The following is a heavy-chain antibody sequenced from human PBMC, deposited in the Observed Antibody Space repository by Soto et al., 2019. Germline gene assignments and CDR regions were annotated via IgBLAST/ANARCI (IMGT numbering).Heavy chain of an antibody. V-gene: IGHV1-18*01. J-gene: IGHJ6*02. CDR3: ASYHLNSYYYGMDV. CDR2: ISAYNGNT. CDR1: GYTFTSYG. Sequence: QVQLVQSGAAVKKPGASVKVSCKASGYTFTSYGFSWVRQAPGQGLEWMGWISAYNGNTNYAQKLPGRVTRTTDTSTSTAYMELRSLRSDDTAVYYCASYHLNSYYYGMDVWGQGTTVTVSS.